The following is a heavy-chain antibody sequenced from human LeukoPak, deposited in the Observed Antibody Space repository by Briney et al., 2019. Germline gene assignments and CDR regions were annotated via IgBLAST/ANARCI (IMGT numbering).Heavy chain of an antibody. D-gene: IGHD4-17*01. J-gene: IGHJ4*02. Sequence: GGSLRLSCAASGFTFSSYWMHWVRQAPGKGLVWVSRINSDGSSTSYADSVKGRFTISRDNAKSSLYLQMSSLRAEDTAFYYCARSRGDYERGYFDYWGQGTLVTVSS. CDR2: INSDGSST. CDR3: ARSRGDYERGYFDY. CDR1: GFTFSSYW. V-gene: IGHV3-74*01.